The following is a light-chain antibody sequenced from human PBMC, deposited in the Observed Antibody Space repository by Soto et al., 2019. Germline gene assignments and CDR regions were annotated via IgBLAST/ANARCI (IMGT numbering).Light chain of an antibody. J-gene: IGKJ1*01. Sequence: DIHMSQSPSSVSASLGNRLTLTCRASQNIRSRLASLQQKPGKAHKLLIYDASSLESGVPQRLRGSGSGTEFNLTISSLKTYDFLIYYCQQYHSYWTFRKGTKVDI. CDR1: QNIRSR. V-gene: IGKV1-5*01. CDR3: QQYHSYWT. CDR2: DAS.